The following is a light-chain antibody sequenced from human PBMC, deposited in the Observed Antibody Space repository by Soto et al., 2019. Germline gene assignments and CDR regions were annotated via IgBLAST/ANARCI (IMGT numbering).Light chain of an antibody. V-gene: IGKV2-30*02. Sequence: DVVMTQSPLSLPVILGQPASISCRSSQSLVHSDGTTYLNWFHQRPGQSPRRLIYKVSNRDSGVPDRFSGSGSGTDFTLKISRVEAEDVGVYYCMQGTHWPRTFGQGTKVEIK. CDR3: MQGTHWPRT. J-gene: IGKJ1*01. CDR1: QSLVHSDGTTY. CDR2: KVS.